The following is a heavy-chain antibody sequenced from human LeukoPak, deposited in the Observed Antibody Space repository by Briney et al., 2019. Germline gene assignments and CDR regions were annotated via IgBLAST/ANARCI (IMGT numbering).Heavy chain of an antibody. CDR3: ARGGARKGVDY. CDR2: INHSGRT. J-gene: IGHJ4*02. V-gene: IGHV4-34*01. D-gene: IGHD4/OR15-4a*01. Sequence: KPSETLSLTCAVYGGSFSGNYWTWIRQPPGKGLEWIGEINHSGRTNYNPSLKSRVTISVNTSKNQFSLKLSSVTATDTAVYYCARGGARKGVDYWGQGTLVTVSS. CDR1: GGSFSGNY.